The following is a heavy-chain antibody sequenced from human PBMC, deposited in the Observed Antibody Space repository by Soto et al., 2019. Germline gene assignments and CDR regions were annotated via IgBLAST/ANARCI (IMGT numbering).Heavy chain of an antibody. CDR2: ISYDGNYI. D-gene: IGHD3-16*01. CDR3: AKGILSATIGPYAMDV. V-gene: IGHV3-30*18. J-gene: IGHJ6*02. CDR1: GFAFGSYA. Sequence: PGASLRVSCEASGFAFGSYAMHWVRQAPGKGLEWVGVISYDGNYIYYAESVKGRFTISRDNSKNTLYVQVNSRRPEDTAVYYCAKGILSATIGPYAMDVWGQGTTVTVSS.